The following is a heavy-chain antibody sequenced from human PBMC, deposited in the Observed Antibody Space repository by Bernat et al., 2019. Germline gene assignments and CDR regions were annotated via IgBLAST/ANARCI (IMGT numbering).Heavy chain of an antibody. Sequence: QVQLVESGGGVVQPGRSLRLSCAASGFTFSSYGMHWVRQAPGKGLEWVAVISYDGSNKYYADSVKGRFTISRDNSKNTLYLQMNSLRAEDTAVYYCAKWTPAGRDYWCQGTLVTVSS. J-gene: IGHJ4*02. CDR2: ISYDGSNK. D-gene: IGHD3/OR15-3a*01. CDR3: AKWTPAGRDY. V-gene: IGHV3-30*18. CDR1: GFTFSSYG.